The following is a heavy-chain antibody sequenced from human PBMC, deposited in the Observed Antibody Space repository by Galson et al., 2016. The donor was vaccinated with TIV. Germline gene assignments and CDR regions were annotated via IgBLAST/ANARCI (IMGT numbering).Heavy chain of an antibody. CDR2: IGGIGTSP. J-gene: IGHJ4*02. D-gene: IGHD6-19*01. Sequence: SLRLSCAASGFTFSAYAVNWVRQAPGKGLEWVSGIGGIGTSPYYAGSVKGRFTISRDNSRYTLYLQMNSLRAEDTALYYCAKDAQWLPAAYFDYWGQGILVTVSS. V-gene: IGHV3-23*01. CDR3: AKDAQWLPAAYFDY. CDR1: GFTFSAYA.